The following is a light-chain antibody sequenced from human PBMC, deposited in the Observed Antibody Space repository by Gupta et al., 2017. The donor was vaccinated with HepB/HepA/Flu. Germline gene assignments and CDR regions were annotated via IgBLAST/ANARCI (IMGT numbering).Light chain of an antibody. V-gene: IGKV3-15*01. CDR2: SAS. CDR3: QHYANLPRT. CDR1: QSVANK. Sequence: IVMTQSPATLYVSPGERATLSCWASQSVANKLAWYQQKPGQAPKLLIFSASTRAPGIPARFSGSGSGTDFTLTINSLQSDDSAVYYCQHYANLPRTFGEGTKVEIK. J-gene: IGKJ4*02.